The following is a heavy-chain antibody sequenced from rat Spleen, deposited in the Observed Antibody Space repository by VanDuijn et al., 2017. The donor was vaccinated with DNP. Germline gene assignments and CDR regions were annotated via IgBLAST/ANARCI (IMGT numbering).Heavy chain of an antibody. CDR2: IWNTGGT. Sequence: QVQLKESGPGLVQPSQTLSLTCTVAGFSLTSYNVHWVRQPPGKGLEWMGVIWNTGGTRYNSALKSRLSISKDTSKSQVFLKMNSLQTEDTATYYCARALRRTVFAMDAWGQGTSVTVSS. CDR1: GFSLTSYN. D-gene: IGHD1-11*01. CDR3: ARALRRTVFAMDA. V-gene: IGHV2-41*01. J-gene: IGHJ4*01.